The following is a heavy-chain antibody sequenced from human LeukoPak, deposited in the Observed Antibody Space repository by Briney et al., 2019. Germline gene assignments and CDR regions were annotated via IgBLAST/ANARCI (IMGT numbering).Heavy chain of an antibody. Sequence: GSLRLSCAASGFTFSSYGMHWVRQAPGKGLEWVAVISYDGSNKYYADSVKGRFTISRDNSKNTLYLQMNSLRAEDTAVYYCAKSAAWFGEPGSDYFDYWGQGTLVTVSS. J-gene: IGHJ4*02. D-gene: IGHD3-10*01. CDR2: ISYDGSNK. CDR3: AKSAAWFGEPGSDYFDY. V-gene: IGHV3-30*18. CDR1: GFTFSSYG.